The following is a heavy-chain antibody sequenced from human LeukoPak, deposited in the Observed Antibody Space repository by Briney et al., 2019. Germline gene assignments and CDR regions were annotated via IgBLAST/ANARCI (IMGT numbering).Heavy chain of an antibody. J-gene: IGHJ5*02. CDR1: GGSISSYY. CDR3: ARLVHCSGGSCYSAGGRDWFAP. V-gene: IGHV4-59*08. Sequence: SETLSLTCTVSGGSISSYYWNWIRQPPGKGLEWIGYIDYSGSTNYNPSLKSRVTISVDTSKNQFSLKLSSVTAADTAVYYCARLVHCSGGSCYSAGGRDWFAPWGQGTLVTVSS. D-gene: IGHD2-15*01. CDR2: IDYSGST.